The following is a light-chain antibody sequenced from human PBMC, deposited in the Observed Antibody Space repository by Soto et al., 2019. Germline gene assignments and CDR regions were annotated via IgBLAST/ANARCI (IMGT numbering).Light chain of an antibody. V-gene: IGLV1-40*01. Sequence: QSVLTQPPSVSGAPGQRVTIDCTGTTNNIGAGYDVQWYRQVPGTAPKLLIYGNGNRPSGVPDRFSASKFGTSASLTIAGIQADDEADYYCQSYDNRLTVSVFGGGTKVPVL. CDR1: TNNIGAGYD. CDR2: GNG. J-gene: IGLJ3*02. CDR3: QSYDNRLTVSV.